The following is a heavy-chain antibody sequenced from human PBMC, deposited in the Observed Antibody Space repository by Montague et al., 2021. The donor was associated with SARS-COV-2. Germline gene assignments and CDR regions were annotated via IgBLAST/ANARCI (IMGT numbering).Heavy chain of an antibody. Sequence: SETLSLTCAVSGGSISSSNWWSWVRQPPGKGLEWIGEIYHSGSTNYNPXXKSRVTISVDKSKNQFSLKLSSVTAADTAVYYCARGYSSGWYGYYYCGMDVWGQGTTVTVPS. J-gene: IGHJ6*02. CDR1: GGSISSSNW. D-gene: IGHD6-19*01. CDR2: IYHSGST. V-gene: IGHV4-4*02. CDR3: ARGYSSGWYGYYYCGMDV.